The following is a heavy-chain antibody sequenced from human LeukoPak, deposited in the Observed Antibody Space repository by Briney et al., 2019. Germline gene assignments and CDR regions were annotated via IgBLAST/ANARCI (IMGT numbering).Heavy chain of an antibody. CDR1: GFTFSSYA. D-gene: IGHD3-10*01. Sequence: GGSLRLSCAASGFTFSSYAMSWVRQAPGKGLERVSAISGSGGSTYYADSVKGRFTISRDNSKNTLYLQMNSLRAEDTAVYYCTNYGSGSYYNGDDAFDIWGQGTMVTVSS. V-gene: IGHV3-23*01. J-gene: IGHJ3*02. CDR2: ISGSGGST. CDR3: TNYGSGSYYNGDDAFDI.